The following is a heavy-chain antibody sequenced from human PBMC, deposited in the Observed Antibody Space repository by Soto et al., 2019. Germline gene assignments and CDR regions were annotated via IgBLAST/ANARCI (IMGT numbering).Heavy chain of an antibody. CDR1: GGTFSTYA. D-gene: IGHD5-18*01. CDR3: ASGIQLWLRRINNGYSG. V-gene: IGHV1-69*05. Sequence: QVQLVQSGAEVKKPESSVKVSCKAPGGTFSTYAISWVRQAPGQGLGWLGGIIPMFGTANYAQRFQDRVTITTDESTNTVSLELSSLRSEDTAVDFCASGIQLWLRRINNGYSGWGQGTLVTVSS. CDR2: IIPMFGTA. J-gene: IGHJ4*02.